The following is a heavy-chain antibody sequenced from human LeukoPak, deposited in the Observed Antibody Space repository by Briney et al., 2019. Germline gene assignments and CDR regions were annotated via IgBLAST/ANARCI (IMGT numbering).Heavy chain of an antibody. CDR1: GFTFSSYA. D-gene: IGHD2-2*03. CDR2: ISYDGSNK. Sequence: GGSLRLSCAASGFTFSSYAMHWVRQAPGKGLEWMAVISYDGSNKYYADSVKGRFTISRDNSKNTLYLQMNSLRAEDTAVYYCAKDGSSLDYWGQGTLVTVSS. J-gene: IGHJ4*02. V-gene: IGHV3-30-3*01. CDR3: AKDGSSLDY.